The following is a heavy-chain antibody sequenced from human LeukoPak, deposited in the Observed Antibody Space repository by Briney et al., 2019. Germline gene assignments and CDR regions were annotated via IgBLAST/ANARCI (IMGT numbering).Heavy chain of an antibody. CDR2: ISSSGSTI. Sequence: GGSLRLSCAASGFTFSSYEMNWVRQAPGKGLEWVSYISSSGSTIYYADSVKGRFTISRDNAKNSLYLQMNSLRAEDTAVYYCARTGGYYHTVAFDIWGQGTMVTVSS. CDR1: GFTFSSYE. J-gene: IGHJ3*02. D-gene: IGHD3-22*01. V-gene: IGHV3-48*03. CDR3: ARTGGYYHTVAFDI.